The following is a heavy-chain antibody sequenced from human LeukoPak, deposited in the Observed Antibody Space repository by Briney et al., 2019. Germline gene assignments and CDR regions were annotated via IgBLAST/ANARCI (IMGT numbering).Heavy chain of an antibody. CDR2: INPSGGST. J-gene: IGHJ4*02. CDR1: GYTLTELS. D-gene: IGHD5-12*01. V-gene: IGHV1-46*03. CDR3: ARIRGYSGYDYPDY. Sequence: ASVKVSCKVSGYTLTELSMHWVRQAPGQGLEWMGIINPSGGSTSYAQKFQGRVTMTRDTSTSTVYMELSSLRSEDTAVYYCARIRGYSGYDYPDYWGQGTLVTVSS.